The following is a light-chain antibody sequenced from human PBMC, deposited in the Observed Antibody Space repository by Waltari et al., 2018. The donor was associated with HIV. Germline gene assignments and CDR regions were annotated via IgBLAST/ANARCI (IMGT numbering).Light chain of an antibody. CDR1: ALPRQY. CDR2: KDS. J-gene: IGLJ3*02. V-gene: IGLV3-25*03. CDR3: QSSDISRV. Sequence: SYDLPQPPSVPVSPGQPARIPCPGDALPRQYAFWYQQKAGQAPVVGIYKDSERPSGIPERFSGSSSGTTVTLTISGVQAEDEADYYCQSSDISRVFGGGTKLTVL.